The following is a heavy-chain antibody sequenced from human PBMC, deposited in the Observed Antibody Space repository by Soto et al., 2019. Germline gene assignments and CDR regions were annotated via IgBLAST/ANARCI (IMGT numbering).Heavy chain of an antibody. CDR3: ARVRGYCSGGSCYPNWFDS. V-gene: IGHV4-30-2*01. J-gene: IGHJ5*01. CDR1: GGSISSGGYS. D-gene: IGHD2-15*01. Sequence: SETLSLTCAVSGGSISSGGYSWSWIRQPPGKGLEWIGYIYHSGSTYYNPSLKSRVTISVDRSKNQFSLKLSSVTAADTAVYYCARVRGYCSGGSCYPNWFDSWGQGTLVTVSS. CDR2: IYHSGST.